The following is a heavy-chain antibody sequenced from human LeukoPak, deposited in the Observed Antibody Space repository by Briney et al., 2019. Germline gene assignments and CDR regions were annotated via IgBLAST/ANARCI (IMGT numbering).Heavy chain of an antibody. CDR1: GFTIGGYW. V-gene: IGHV3-74*01. Sequence: GGSLRLSCAASGFTIGGYWMYWIRQSPAKGLEWVARVNADGSVTNYAGSVKGRFTISRDTATNIVYLQMNSLRDDDTAVYYCARDLNWGQVDYWGQGTLVTVSS. D-gene: IGHD7-27*01. J-gene: IGHJ4*02. CDR2: VNADGSVT. CDR3: ARDLNWGQVDY.